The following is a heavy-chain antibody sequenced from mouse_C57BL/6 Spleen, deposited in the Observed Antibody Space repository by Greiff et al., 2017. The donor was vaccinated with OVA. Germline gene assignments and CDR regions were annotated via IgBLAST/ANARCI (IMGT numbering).Heavy chain of an antibody. V-gene: IGHV1-62-2*01. CDR2: FYPGSGSI. CDR3: ARHEVYYGHYYAMDY. Sequence: QVHVKQSGAELVKPGASVKLSCKASGYTFTEYTIHWVKQRSGQGLEWIGWFYPGSGSIKYNEKFKDKATLTADKSSSTVYMELSRLTSEDSAVYFCARHEVYYGHYYAMDYWGQGTSVTVSS. J-gene: IGHJ4*01. D-gene: IGHD1-1*01. CDR1: GYTFTEYT.